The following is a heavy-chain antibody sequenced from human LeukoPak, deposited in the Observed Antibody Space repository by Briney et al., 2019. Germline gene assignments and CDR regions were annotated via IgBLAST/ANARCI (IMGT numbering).Heavy chain of an antibody. D-gene: IGHD5-24*01. J-gene: IGHJ3*01. V-gene: IGHV4-4*02. CDR1: GXSISRSDW. CDR3: ARDASLQTGAFDV. CDR2: IFHSGST. Sequence: PSGTLSLTCAVSGXSISRSDWWSWVRQSPGKGLEWIGEIFHSGSTKYNPSLKSRVTISVDKSKNQFSLNLTSVTAADTAMYYCARDASLQTGAFDVWGQGTMDTVSS.